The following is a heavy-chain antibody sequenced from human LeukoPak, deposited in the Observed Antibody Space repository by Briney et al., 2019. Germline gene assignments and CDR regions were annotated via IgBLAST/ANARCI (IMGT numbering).Heavy chain of an antibody. V-gene: IGHV3-21*01. J-gene: IGHJ4*02. D-gene: IGHD2-2*01. Sequence: PGGSLRLSCAASGFTFSSYSMNWVRQTPGKGLEWVSSISSSSSYIYYADSVKGRFTISRDNAKNSLYLQMNSLRAEDTAVYYCARDLAQLPYASPYFDYWGQGTLVTVSS. CDR1: GFTFSSYS. CDR2: ISSSSSYI. CDR3: ARDLAQLPYASPYFDY.